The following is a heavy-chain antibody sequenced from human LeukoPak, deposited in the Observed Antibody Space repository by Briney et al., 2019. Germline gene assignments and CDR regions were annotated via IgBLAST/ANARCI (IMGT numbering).Heavy chain of an antibody. CDR2: IWYDGSNK. CDR3: ARSAGGYDILTGSDY. V-gene: IGHV3-33*01. CDR1: GFTFSSYG. D-gene: IGHD3-9*01. Sequence: GGSLRLSCAASGFTFSSYGMHWARQAPGKGLEWVAVIWYDGSNKYYADSVKGRFTISRDNSKNTLYLQMNSLRAEDTAVYYCARSAGGYDILTGSDYWGQGTLVTVSS. J-gene: IGHJ4*02.